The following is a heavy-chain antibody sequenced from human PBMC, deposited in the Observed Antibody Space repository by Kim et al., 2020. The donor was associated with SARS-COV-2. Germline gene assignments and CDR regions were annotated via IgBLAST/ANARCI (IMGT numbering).Heavy chain of an antibody. D-gene: IGHD5-18*01. Sequence: VKGRCTISRDNSKNTLYLQMNSLRAGDTAVYYCAREVRIPLPSDYYYGMDVWGQGTTVTVSS. CDR3: AREVRIPLPSDYYYGMDV. V-gene: IGHV3-53*01. J-gene: IGHJ6*02.